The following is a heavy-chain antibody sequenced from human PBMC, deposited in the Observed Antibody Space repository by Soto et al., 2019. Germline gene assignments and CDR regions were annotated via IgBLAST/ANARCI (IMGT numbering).Heavy chain of an antibody. D-gene: IGHD3-16*01. Sequence: GASVKVSCKSTGYTFMNYGISWLRQAPGQGPEWVGWISPDKGNTYYAQNLQGRVTVTRDMSTSTAYMELSSLRSEDTAVYYCAADGTSYDYIWGSYPQAFDIWGQGTMVTVSS. CDR2: ISPDKGNT. CDR3: AADGTSYDYIWGSYPQAFDI. CDR1: GYTFMNYG. V-gene: IGHV1-18*01. J-gene: IGHJ3*02.